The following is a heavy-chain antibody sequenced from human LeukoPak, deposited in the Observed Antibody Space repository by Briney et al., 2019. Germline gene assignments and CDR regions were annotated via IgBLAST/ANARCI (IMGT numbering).Heavy chain of an antibody. CDR3: ARDRGSPAFDI. V-gene: IGHV4-4*07. CDR1: GGSFSGYY. CDR2: IYTSGST. Sequence: SETLSLTCAVYGGSFSGYYWGWIRQPPGKGLEWIGRIYTSGSTNYNPSLKSRVTMSVDTSKNQFSLKLSSVTAADTAVYYCARDRGSPAFDIWGQGTMVTVSS. D-gene: IGHD6-19*01. J-gene: IGHJ3*02.